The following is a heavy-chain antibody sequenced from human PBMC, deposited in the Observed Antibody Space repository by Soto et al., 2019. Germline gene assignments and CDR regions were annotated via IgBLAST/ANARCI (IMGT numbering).Heavy chain of an antibody. Sequence: EVQLVESGGGLVQPGGSLRLSCAASGFTFSSYSMNWVRQAPGKGLEWVSYISSSSSTIYYADSVKGRFTISRDNAKNSLYLQMNSLRAEDTAVYYCARGLSTVTTIYYFDYWGQGTLVTVSS. V-gene: IGHV3-48*01. CDR1: GFTFSSYS. J-gene: IGHJ4*02. D-gene: IGHD4-17*01. CDR3: ARGLSTVTTIYYFDY. CDR2: ISSSSSTI.